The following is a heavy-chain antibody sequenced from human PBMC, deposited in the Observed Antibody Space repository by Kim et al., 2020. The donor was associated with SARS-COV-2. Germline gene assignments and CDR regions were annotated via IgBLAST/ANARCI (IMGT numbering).Heavy chain of an antibody. CDR3: ARARAAVAAGNYYYYYGMDV. D-gene: IGHD6-19*01. V-gene: IGHV1-2*04. J-gene: IGHJ6*02. CDR2: INPNSGGT. Sequence: ASVKISCKASGYTFTGYYMHWVRQAPGQGLEWMGWINPNSGGTNYAQKFQGWVTMTRDTSISTAYMELSRLRSDDTAVYYCARARAAVAAGNYYYYYGMDVWGQGTTVTVSS. CDR1: GYTFTGYY.